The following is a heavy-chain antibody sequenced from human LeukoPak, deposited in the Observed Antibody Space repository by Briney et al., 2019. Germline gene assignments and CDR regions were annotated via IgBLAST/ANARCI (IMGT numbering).Heavy chain of an antibody. CDR1: GGSFSGYY. J-gene: IGHJ4*02. V-gene: IGHV4-34*01. CDR2: INHSGST. Sequence: SETLSLICAVYGGSFSGYYWTWIRQPPGKGLEWIGEINHSGSTNYNPSLKSRVTISVDTSKNQFSLKLSSVTAADTAVYYCARFCVTKARNKYYFDYWGQGTLVTVSS. CDR3: ARFCVTKARNKYYFDY. D-gene: IGHD4-17*01.